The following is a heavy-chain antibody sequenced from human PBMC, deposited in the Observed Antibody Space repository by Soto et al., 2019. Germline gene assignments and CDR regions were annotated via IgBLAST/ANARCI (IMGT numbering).Heavy chain of an antibody. D-gene: IGHD3-3*01. Sequence: PGGSLRPSCADSGFTFSSYGMHWVRQSPGKGLEWVAVISYDGSNKYYVDSVKGRFTISRDNSKNTLYLQMNSLRAEDTAVYYCAKDITIFGPPPGLYYYGMDVWGQGTTVTVSS. CDR3: AKDITIFGPPPGLYYYGMDV. CDR2: ISYDGSNK. V-gene: IGHV3-30*18. J-gene: IGHJ6*02. CDR1: GFTFSSYG.